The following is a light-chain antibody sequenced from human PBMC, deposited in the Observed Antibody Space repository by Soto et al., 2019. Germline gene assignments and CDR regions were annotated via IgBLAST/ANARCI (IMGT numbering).Light chain of an antibody. J-gene: IGKJ2*01. CDR3: QQYNSYSYT. V-gene: IGKV1-5*03. CDR2: KAS. CDR1: QSISTW. Sequence: DIQMTQSPSTLSASVGDRVTITCRASQSISTWLAWYQQRPGKAPKLLIYKASSLQSGVPSRFSGSGSGTDFTLTISSLQPDDFAVYYCQQYNSYSYTFGQGTKLEI.